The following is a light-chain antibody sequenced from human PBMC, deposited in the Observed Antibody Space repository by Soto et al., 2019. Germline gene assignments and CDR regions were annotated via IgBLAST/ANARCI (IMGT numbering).Light chain of an antibody. CDR1: SSDVGGYNY. J-gene: IGLJ2*01. CDR3: SSYTSSSTRVV. Sequence: QSAVTQPASVSGSPGQSITISCTGTSSDVGGYNYVSWYQQHPGKAPKLMIYDVSNRPSGVSNRFSGSKSGNTASLTISGLQAEDEADYYCSSYTSSSTRVVFGGGTKLTLL. CDR2: DVS. V-gene: IGLV2-14*01.